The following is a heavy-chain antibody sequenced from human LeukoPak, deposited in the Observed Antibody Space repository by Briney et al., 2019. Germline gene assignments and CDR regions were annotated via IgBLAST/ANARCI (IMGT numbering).Heavy chain of an antibody. CDR1: GXSISSYY. Sequence: PSETLSLTWTVSGXSISSYYWSWIRQPPGKGLEWIGYIYYSGSTYYNPSLKSRVTISVDTSKNQFSLQLTSVTAADTAVYYCARLSGSPHPPFDYWGQGTLVTVSS. CDR3: ARLSGSPHPPFDY. J-gene: IGHJ4*02. CDR2: IYYSGST. V-gene: IGHV4-59*08. D-gene: IGHD1-26*01.